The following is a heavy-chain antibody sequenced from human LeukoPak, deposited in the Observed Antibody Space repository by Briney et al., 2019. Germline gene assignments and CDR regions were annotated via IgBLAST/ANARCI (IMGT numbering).Heavy chain of an antibody. J-gene: IGHJ4*02. CDR3: AKAGLGRYCSSTSCYGY. D-gene: IGHD2-2*01. CDR2: ISGDGGAT. CDR1: EFTFSIYA. Sequence: QSGGSLRLSCAASEFTFSIYAMSWVRQAPGKGLEWVSAISGDGGATHYADSVKGRFTISRDNFKNTLYLQMSSLRAEDTAVYYCAKAGLGRYCSSTSCYGYWGQGTLVTVSS. V-gene: IGHV3-23*01.